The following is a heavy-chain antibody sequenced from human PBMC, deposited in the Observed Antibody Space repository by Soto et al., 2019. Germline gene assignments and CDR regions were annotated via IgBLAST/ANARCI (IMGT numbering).Heavy chain of an antibody. CDR2: IYYSGST. CDR1: GGSVRSGSYY. D-gene: IGHD2-15*01. V-gene: IGHV4-61*01. J-gene: IGHJ5*02. Sequence: SETLSLTCTVSGGSVRSGSYYWSWIRQPPGKGLEWIGYIYYSGSTNYNPSLKSRVTISVDTSKNQFSLKLSSVTAADTAVYYCASALYCSGGSCSFDLWGQGTLVT. CDR3: ASALYCSGGSCSFDL.